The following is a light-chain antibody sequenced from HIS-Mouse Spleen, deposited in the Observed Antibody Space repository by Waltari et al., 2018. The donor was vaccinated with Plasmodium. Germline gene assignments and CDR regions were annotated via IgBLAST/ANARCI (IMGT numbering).Light chain of an antibody. J-gene: IGLJ3*02. CDR1: TGAVTSGYY. Sequence: QTVVPQEPSLTVSPGGTVTLTCAPRTGAVTSGYYPNWFQQKPGQAPRALIYSTSNKHPWTPARFSGSLLGGKAALTLSGVQPEDEAEYYCLLYYGGARVFGGGTKLTVL. CDR3: LLYYGGARV. V-gene: IGLV7-43*01. CDR2: STS.